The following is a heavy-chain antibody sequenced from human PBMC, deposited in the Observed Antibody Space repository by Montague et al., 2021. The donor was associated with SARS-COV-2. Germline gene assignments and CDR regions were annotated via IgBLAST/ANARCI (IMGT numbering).Heavy chain of an antibody. D-gene: IGHD3-9*01. V-gene: IGHV4-59*07. CDR3: ARTGLGAYDILTGYTVNAFDM. J-gene: IGHJ3*02. Sequence: SDTLSLTCTVSGGSITSYYWTWIRQPPGKGLEWVGRIYYSGSTNYNPSLKSRVTISVDTSKNQFSLKLSSVTAADTAVYYCARTGLGAYDILTGYTVNAFDMGGQGTMVTVSS. CDR2: IYYSGST. CDR1: GGSITSYY.